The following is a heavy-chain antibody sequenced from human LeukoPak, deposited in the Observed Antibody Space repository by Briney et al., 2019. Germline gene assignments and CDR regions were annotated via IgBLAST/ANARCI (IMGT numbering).Heavy chain of an antibody. D-gene: IGHD7-27*01. CDR2: IYHSGST. Sequence: KPSETLSLTCAVSGYSISSGYYWGWIRQPPGKGLEWIGSIYHSGSTYYNPSLKSRVTISVDTSKNQFSLKLSSVTAADTAVYYCARAPGAFDVWGQGTMVTVSS. CDR1: GYSISSGYY. V-gene: IGHV4-38-2*01. J-gene: IGHJ3*01. CDR3: ARAPGAFDV.